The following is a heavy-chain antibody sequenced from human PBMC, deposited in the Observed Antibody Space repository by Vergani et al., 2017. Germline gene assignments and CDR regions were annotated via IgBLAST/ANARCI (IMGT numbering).Heavy chain of an antibody. D-gene: IGHD3-22*01. J-gene: IGHJ4*02. CDR2: INHSGST. Sequence: QVQLQESGPGLVKPSETLSLTCAVYGGSFSGYYWSWIRQPPGKGLEWIGEINHSGSTNYNPSLKSRVTISVDTSKNQFSLKLSSVTAADTAVYYCLTYYYDSSGYYRIDYWGQGTLVTVSS. CDR1: GGSFSGYY. CDR3: LTYYYDSSGYYRIDY. V-gene: IGHV4-34*01.